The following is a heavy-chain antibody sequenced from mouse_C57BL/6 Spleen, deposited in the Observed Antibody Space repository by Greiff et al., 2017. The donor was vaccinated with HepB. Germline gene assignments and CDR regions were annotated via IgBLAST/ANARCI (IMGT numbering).Heavy chain of an antibody. CDR2: IYPGNSDT. D-gene: IGHD2-4*01. V-gene: IGHV1-5*01. CDR3: TRRDDYSYYYAMDY. Sequence: SGTVLARPGASVKMSCKTSGYTFTSYWMHWVKQRPGEGLEWIGAIYPGNSDTSYNQKFKGKAKLTAVTSASTAYLELSSLTNEDAAVYYCTRRDDYSYYYAMDYWGQGTSVTVSS. J-gene: IGHJ4*01. CDR1: GYTFTSYW.